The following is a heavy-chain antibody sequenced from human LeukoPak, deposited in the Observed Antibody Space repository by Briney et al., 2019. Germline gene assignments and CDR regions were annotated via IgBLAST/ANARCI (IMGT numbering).Heavy chain of an antibody. V-gene: IGHV1-69*05. D-gene: IGHD6-19*01. CDR2: IIPIFGTA. J-gene: IGHJ4*02. CDR1: GGTFSSYA. CDR3: ARGDSSGWYGYDY. Sequence: SSVKVSCKASGGTFSSYAISWVRQAPGQGLEWMGRIIPIFGTANYAQKFQGRVTITTDESTSTAYMELSSLRSEDTAVYYCARGDSSGWYGYDYWGQGTLVTVSS.